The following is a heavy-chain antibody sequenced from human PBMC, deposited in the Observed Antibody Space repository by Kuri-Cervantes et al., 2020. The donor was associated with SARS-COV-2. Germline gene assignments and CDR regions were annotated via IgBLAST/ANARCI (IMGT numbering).Heavy chain of an antibody. CDR3: ARFLAVAGIGVDY. J-gene: IGHJ4*02. CDR1: GYSFASYW. V-gene: IGHV5-51*01. Sequence: GGSLRLSCKNSGYSFASYWVDWVRQMPGKGLEWMGIIYLGDSDTRYSPSFQGQVTISADKSISTAYLQWSSLKASDTAMYYCARFLAVAGIGVDYWGQGTRVTVSS. D-gene: IGHD6-19*01. CDR2: IYLGDSDT.